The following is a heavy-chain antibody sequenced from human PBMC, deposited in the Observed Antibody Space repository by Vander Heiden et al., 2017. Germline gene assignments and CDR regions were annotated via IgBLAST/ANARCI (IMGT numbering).Heavy chain of an antibody. J-gene: IGHJ4*02. V-gene: IGHV3-30*18. CDR3: AKDSHSGTGRRIDY. Sequence: QVQLVESGGGVVQPGRSLRLSCAASGFTFSSYGMHWVRQAPGKGLEWVAVISYDGSNKYYADSVKGRFTISRDNSKNTLYLQMNSLRAEDTAVYYCAKDSHSGTGRRIDYWGQGTLVTVSS. CDR1: GFTFSSYG. CDR2: ISYDGSNK. D-gene: IGHD3-10*01.